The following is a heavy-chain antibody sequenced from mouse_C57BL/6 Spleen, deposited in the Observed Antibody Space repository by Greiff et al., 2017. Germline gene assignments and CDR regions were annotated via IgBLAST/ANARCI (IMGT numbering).Heavy chain of an antibody. D-gene: IGHD2-3*01. CDR2: IDPENGDT. CDR1: GFNIKDDY. Sequence: EVKLMESGAELVRPGASVKLSCTASGFNIKDDYMHWVKQRPEQGLEWIGWIDPENGDTEYASKFQGKATITADTSSNTAYLQLSSLTSEDTAVYYCTTRGYENYFDYWGQGTTLTVSS. CDR3: TTRGYENYFDY. V-gene: IGHV14-4*01. J-gene: IGHJ2*01.